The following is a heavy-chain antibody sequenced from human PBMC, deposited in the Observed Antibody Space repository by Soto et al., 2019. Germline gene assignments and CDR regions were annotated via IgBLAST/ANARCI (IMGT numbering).Heavy chain of an antibody. J-gene: IGHJ4*02. Sequence: GGSLRLSCAASGFTFSSYSMNWVRQAPGKGLEWVSSISSSSSYIYYADSVKGRFTISRDNAKNSLYLQMNSLRAEDTAVYYCARVYCSSTSCYSLDYWGQGXLVTVSS. CDR1: GFTFSSYS. V-gene: IGHV3-21*01. D-gene: IGHD2-2*02. CDR2: ISSSSSYI. CDR3: ARVYCSSTSCYSLDY.